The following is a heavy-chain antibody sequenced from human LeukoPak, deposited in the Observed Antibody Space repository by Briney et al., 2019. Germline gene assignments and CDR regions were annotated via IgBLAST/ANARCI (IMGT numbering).Heavy chain of an antibody. Sequence: PGGSLRLSCAASGFTFRTYEMDWVRQAPGKGLEWVAYISSSGSAMDYADSVKGRFTISRDNTKNSLYLQMNSLRGEDTAVYYCVRGPGYTGSSGWFDPWGQGTLVTVSS. J-gene: IGHJ5*02. V-gene: IGHV3-48*03. D-gene: IGHD1-26*01. CDR3: VRGPGYTGSSGWFDP. CDR1: GFTFRTYE. CDR2: ISSSGSAM.